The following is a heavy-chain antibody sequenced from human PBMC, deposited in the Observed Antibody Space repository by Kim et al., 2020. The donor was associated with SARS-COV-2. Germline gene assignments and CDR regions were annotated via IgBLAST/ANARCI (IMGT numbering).Heavy chain of an antibody. D-gene: IGHD3-16*01. V-gene: IGHV1-2*06. CDR3: ARDSGFSPYVSGKRGIFHFDY. CDR1: GYTFTGYY. CDR2: INPNSGGT. Sequence: ASVKVSCKASGYTFTGYYMHWVRQAPGQGLEWMGRINPNSGGTNYAQKFQGRVTMTRDTSISTAYMELSRLRSDDTSVYYCARDSGFSPYVSGKRGIFHFDYWGQGSLVTVSS. J-gene: IGHJ4*02.